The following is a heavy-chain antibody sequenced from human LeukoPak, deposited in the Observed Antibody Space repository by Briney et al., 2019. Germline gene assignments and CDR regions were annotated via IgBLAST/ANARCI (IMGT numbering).Heavy chain of an antibody. CDR3: AKSPKTGFLFDY. D-gene: IGHD3-9*01. CDR1: GFTVSSNY. CDR2: IYGGVNT. V-gene: IGHV3-66*01. J-gene: IGHJ4*02. Sequence: PGGSLRLSCAASGFTVSSNYMSWVRQAPGKGLEWVSVIYGGVNTVYADSVQGRFTISRDNSKTTLYLQMSSLSAEDTAVYYCAKSPKTGFLFDYWGKGTLVTVSS.